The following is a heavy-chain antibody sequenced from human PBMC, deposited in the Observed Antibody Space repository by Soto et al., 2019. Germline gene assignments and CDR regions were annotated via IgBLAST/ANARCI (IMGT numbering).Heavy chain of an antibody. Sequence: QVQLVESGGGVVQPGRSLRLSCAASGFTFSSYGMHWVRQAPGKGLEWVAVISYDGSNKYYADSVKGRFTISRDNSKNTLYLQMNSLRAEDTAVYYCVKDSAHGITGTSFSVDAFDIWGQGTMVTVSS. CDR2: ISYDGSNK. CDR3: VKDSAHGITGTSFSVDAFDI. V-gene: IGHV3-30*18. J-gene: IGHJ3*02. CDR1: GFTFSSYG. D-gene: IGHD1-7*01.